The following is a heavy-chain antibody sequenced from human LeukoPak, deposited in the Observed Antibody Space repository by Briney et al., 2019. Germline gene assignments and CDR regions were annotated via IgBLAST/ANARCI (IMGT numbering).Heavy chain of an antibody. CDR1: GGSISSGGYS. D-gene: IGHD2-2*02. J-gene: IGHJ4*02. CDR2: IYHSGST. Sequence: KSSHTLSLTCAVSGGSISSGGYSSSWLRQPPWKGLEWFVYIYHSGSTYYNPSLNSRSPTSVDRSKNQCSLKLSSVTAADTAVYSCARGRVAIPFQIFDYWGQGTLVTVSS. CDR3: ARGRVAIPFQIFDY. V-gene: IGHV4-30-2*01.